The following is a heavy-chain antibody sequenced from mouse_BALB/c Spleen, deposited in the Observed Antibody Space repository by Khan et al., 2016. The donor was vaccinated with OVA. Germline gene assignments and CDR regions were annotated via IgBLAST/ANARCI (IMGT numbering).Heavy chain of an antibody. V-gene: IGHV14-1*02. D-gene: IGHD2-3*01. J-gene: IGHJ3*01. CDR1: GFNIKDYY. Sequence: VQLKQSGAELVRPGALVKLSCKASGFNIKDYYIHWVNQRPEQGLEWIGWIDPENGNTICDPKFQGKANITADTSSNTAYLHFSSLTSEDTAVYYCARAGYSPWFAYWGQGTLVTVSA. CDR3: ARAGYSPWFAY. CDR2: IDPENGNT.